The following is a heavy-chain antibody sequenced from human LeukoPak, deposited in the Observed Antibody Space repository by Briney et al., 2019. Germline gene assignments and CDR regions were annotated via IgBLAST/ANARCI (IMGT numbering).Heavy chain of an antibody. CDR3: ARHDLDWGSFGH. J-gene: IGHJ4*02. V-gene: IGHV4-59*08. D-gene: IGHD3-16*01. CDR1: GVSISSYY. Sequence: SETLSLTCTVSGVSISSYYWSWIRQPPGKGLEWLGSIYYSGRTNYTPSLKSRVTLSVDTSKYQFSLKLSSVTAAGTALYYCARHDLDWGSFGHWGQGTLVTVSS. CDR2: IYYSGRT.